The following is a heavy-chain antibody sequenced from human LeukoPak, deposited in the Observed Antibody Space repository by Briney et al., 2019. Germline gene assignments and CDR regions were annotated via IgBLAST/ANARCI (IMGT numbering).Heavy chain of an antibody. CDR1: GGSFSSYY. V-gene: IGHV4-4*07. J-gene: IGHJ3*02. CDR3: ARDNAFDI. Sequence: SETLSLTCTASGGSFSSYYRSWIRQPPGKGLEWVARIYTSGGTNYNPSLKRRVTISVDKSTNHFSLKLSSVTAADTPVYYCARDNAFDIWGEGTMVTASS. CDR2: IYTSGGT.